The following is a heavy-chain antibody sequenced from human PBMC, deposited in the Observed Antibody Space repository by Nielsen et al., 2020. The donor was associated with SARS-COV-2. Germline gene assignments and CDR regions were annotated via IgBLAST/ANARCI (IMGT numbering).Heavy chain of an antibody. J-gene: IGHJ4*02. V-gene: IGHV3-30*12. Sequence: GESLKISCAASGFTFSSYGMHWVRQAPGKGLEWVAVISYDGSNKYYADSVKGRFTISRDNSKNTLYLQMNSLRAEDTAVYYCAKAPTIYGSGSYCDYWGQGTLVTVSS. D-gene: IGHD3-10*01. CDR1: GFTFSSYG. CDR2: ISYDGSNK. CDR3: AKAPTIYGSGSYCDY.